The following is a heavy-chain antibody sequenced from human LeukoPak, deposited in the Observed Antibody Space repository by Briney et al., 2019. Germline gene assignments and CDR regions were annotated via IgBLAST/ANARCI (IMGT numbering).Heavy chain of an antibody. J-gene: IGHJ4*02. Sequence: GGSLRLSCAASGFTFSSYWMHWVRQAPGKGLVWVSRINSDGSITTYADSVKGRFTISRDNAKNTLYLQMNSLRAEDTAVYYCARGLYGSDFDYWGQGTLVTVSS. CDR1: GFTFSSYW. D-gene: IGHD3-10*01. CDR2: INSDGSIT. CDR3: ARGLYGSDFDY. V-gene: IGHV3-74*01.